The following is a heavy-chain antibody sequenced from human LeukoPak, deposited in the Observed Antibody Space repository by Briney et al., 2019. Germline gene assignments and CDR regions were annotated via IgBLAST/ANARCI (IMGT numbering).Heavy chain of an antibody. CDR2: INPNSGGT. Sequence: ASVKVSCKASGYTPTGYYMHLVRQAPGQGLEWMGWINPNSGGTNYAQKFQGRVTMTRDTSISTAYMELSRLRSDDTAVYYCARDKGRITMIVPGYWGQGTLVTVSS. J-gene: IGHJ4*02. V-gene: IGHV1-2*02. CDR1: GYTPTGYY. D-gene: IGHD3-22*01. CDR3: ARDKGRITMIVPGY.